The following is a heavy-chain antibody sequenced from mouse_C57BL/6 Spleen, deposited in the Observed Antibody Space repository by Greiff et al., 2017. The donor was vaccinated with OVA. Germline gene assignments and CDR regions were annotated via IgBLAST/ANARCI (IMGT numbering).Heavy chain of an antibody. D-gene: IGHD1-1*01. V-gene: IGHV5-6*01. J-gene: IGHJ4*01. Sequence: EVKLVESGGDLVKPGGSLKLSCAASGFTFSSYGMSWVRQTPDKRLEWVATISSGGSYTYYPDSVKGRFTISRDNAKNPLYLQMSSLKSEDTAMYYCARPGYYGSSYDAMDYWGQGTSVTVSS. CDR3: ARPGYYGSSYDAMDY. CDR2: ISSGGSYT. CDR1: GFTFSSYG.